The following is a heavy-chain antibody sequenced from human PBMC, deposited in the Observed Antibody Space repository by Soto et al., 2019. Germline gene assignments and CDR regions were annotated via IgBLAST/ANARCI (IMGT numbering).Heavy chain of an antibody. D-gene: IGHD1-26*01. J-gene: IGHJ3*01. Sequence: QVQLGESGGGVVQPGRSLRLSCAASGFTFSSYGMHWVRQAPGKGLEWVALIYFYGRNKYYEDSVKGRFTIYRDNYKNPLYLQMSSLRVEDTAVYYCARDREIESYYLLTYAALNVWRQGTMVTVSS. CDR3: ARDREIESYYLLTYAALNV. CDR1: GFTFSSYG. CDR2: IYFYGRNK. V-gene: IGHV3-33*01.